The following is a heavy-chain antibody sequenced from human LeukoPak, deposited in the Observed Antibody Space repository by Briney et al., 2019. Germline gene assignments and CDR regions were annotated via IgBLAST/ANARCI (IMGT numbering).Heavy chain of an antibody. CDR3: ARDGFEKSPEKGIAAHKPYYYYMDV. V-gene: IGHV4-59*01. CDR2: IYYSGST. CDR1: GGSISSYY. J-gene: IGHJ6*03. D-gene: IGHD6-13*01. Sequence: SETLSLTCTVSGGSISSYYWSWIRQSPGKGLEWIGYIYYSGSTNYNPSLKSRVTISVDTSKNQFSLKLSSVTAADTAVYYCARDGFEKSPEKGIAAHKPYYYYMDVWGKGTTVTVSS.